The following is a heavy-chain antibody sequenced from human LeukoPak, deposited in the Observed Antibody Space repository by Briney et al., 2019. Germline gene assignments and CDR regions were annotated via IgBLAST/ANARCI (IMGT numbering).Heavy chain of an antibody. J-gene: IGHJ4*02. CDR1: GYTFTGYY. CDR3: ARGIGTINFDY. Sequence: ASLKVSCKASGYTFTGYYMHSVRQAPGQGLEWMGWINPNSGGTNYAQKFQGRVTMTRDTSISTAYMELSRLRPDDTAVYYCARGIGTINFDYWGQGVLVTVSS. V-gene: IGHV1-2*02. CDR2: INPNSGGT. D-gene: IGHD1-7*01.